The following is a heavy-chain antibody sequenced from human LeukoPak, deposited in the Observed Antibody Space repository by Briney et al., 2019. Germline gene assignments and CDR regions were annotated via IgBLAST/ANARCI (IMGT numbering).Heavy chain of an antibody. CDR2: IKPNSGGT. CDR1: GYTFTGYY. D-gene: IGHD6-13*01. CDR3: ASFGVSSLAN. V-gene: IGHV1-2*02. J-gene: IGHJ4*02. Sequence: ASVKLSCKASGYTFTGYYMHWVRHGPGQGIEWMGWIKPNSGGTNYAQKFQGRVTMTRDTSISTAYMELSRVRSDDTAVYYCASFGVSSLANWGQGTLVTVSS.